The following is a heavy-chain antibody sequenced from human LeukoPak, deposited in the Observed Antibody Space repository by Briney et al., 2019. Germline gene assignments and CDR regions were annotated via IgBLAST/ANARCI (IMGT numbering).Heavy chain of an antibody. CDR3: ARVPYYDFWSGYYMGYYYYYGMDV. V-gene: IGHV3-74*01. Sequence: GGSLRLSCAASGFDFSSYWMHWVRQAPGMGLVWVSRINSGGSSTSYADSVKGRFTISRDNAKNTLYLQMNSLRAEDTAVYYCARVPYYDFWSGYYMGYYYYYGMDVWGQGTTVTVSS. CDR1: GFDFSSYW. CDR2: INSGGSST. D-gene: IGHD3-3*01. J-gene: IGHJ6*02.